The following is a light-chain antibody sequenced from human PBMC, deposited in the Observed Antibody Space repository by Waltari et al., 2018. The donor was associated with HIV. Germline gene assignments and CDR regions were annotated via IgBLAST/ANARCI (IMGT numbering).Light chain of an antibody. J-gene: IGLJ2*01. V-gene: IGLV1-40*01. CDR3: QSYDRSLSGVVV. CDR1: RSNVGAGYD. Sequence: QSVVTQPPSVSGAPGQTVTISCTGSRSNVGAGYDVYWYQHVPGRAPKLLFYDNPKRPSGVPERFSGSKSGTSVSLVITELQAEDEADYYCQSYDRSLSGVVVFGGGTKLTVL. CDR2: DNP.